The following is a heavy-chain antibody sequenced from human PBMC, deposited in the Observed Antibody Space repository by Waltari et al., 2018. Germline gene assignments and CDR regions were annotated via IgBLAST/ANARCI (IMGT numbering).Heavy chain of an antibody. CDR2: ISNNGDTT. D-gene: IGHD3-16*02. CDR1: GFIFSNYA. CDR3: VKLSSDI. J-gene: IGHJ4*02. Sequence: EVQLVESGGGFVQSGGSLRLSCSASGFIFSNYAMHWVRQAPGKGLEYVSAISNNGDTTYYIDSVKCRFSISRDNSKNTLYLQVNSLTTEDSAVYYCVKLSSDIWGQGTRVTVSS. V-gene: IGHV3-64D*08.